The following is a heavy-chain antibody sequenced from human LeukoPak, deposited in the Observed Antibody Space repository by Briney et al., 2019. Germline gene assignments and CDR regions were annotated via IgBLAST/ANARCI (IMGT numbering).Heavy chain of an antibody. Sequence: ASVKVSCKASGYSFTRYFIHWVRQAPGQGLEWMGIINPSGGSTSYAQKFQGRVTMTRDTSTSTVYMELSSLRSEDTAVYYCARVKPNYYDSSAYGTFDIWAKGQWSPSLQ. V-gene: IGHV1-46*01. CDR3: ARVKPNYYDSSAYGTFDI. CDR2: INPSGGST. CDR1: GYSFTRYF. D-gene: IGHD3-22*01. J-gene: IGHJ3*02.